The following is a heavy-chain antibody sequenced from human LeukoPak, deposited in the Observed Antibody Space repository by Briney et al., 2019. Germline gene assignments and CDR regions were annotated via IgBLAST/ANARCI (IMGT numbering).Heavy chain of an antibody. CDR2: IYHSGST. CDR3: ARVGGVGYYYYMDV. J-gene: IGHJ6*03. Sequence: SETLSLTCAVSGYSISSGYYWGWIRQPPGKGLEWIGSIYHSGSTYYNPSLKSRVTISADTSKNQFSLKLSSVTAADTAVYYCARVGGVGYYYYMDVWGKGTTVTVSS. D-gene: IGHD3-16*01. V-gene: IGHV4-38-2*01. CDR1: GYSISSGYY.